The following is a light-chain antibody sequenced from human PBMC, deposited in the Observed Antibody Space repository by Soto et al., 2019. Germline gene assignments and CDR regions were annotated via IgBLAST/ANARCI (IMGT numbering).Light chain of an antibody. CDR2: KAT. CDR3: QQFYHYQYS. CDR1: QNIGSW. V-gene: IGKV1-5*03. J-gene: IGKJ2*01. Sequence: DIQMTQSPSTLSASVGDGVTITCRASQNIGSWLAWYLQKPGEAPKLLISKATNLQGGVPPRFSGSGSGTDFSLTINSLQPVDSATFFCQQFYHYQYSFCPWTKLDI.